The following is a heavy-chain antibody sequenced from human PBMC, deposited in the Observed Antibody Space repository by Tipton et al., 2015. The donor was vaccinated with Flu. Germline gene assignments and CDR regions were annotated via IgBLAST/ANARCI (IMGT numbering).Heavy chain of an antibody. Sequence: TLSLTCTVSGGSISSSSWWSWVRQPPGKGLEWIGEINHSGSTNFNPSLKSRVTISVDTSKNQFSLKVSSVTAADSAVYYCARKVTKSSHNWKYIDWWGQGNLVTVSS. CDR1: GGSISSSSW. V-gene: IGHV4-4*02. CDR2: INHSGST. CDR3: ARKVTKSSHNWKYIDW. J-gene: IGHJ4*02. D-gene: IGHD1-20*01.